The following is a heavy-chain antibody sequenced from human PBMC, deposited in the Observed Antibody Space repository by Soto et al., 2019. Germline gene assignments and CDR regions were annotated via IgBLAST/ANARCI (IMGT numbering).Heavy chain of an antibody. D-gene: IGHD2-15*01. Sequence: GESLKISCNGSGYIFTSYWISWGRQMPGKGLEWMGRIDPSDSYTNYSPSFQGHVTISADKSISTAYLQWSSLKASDTAMYYCARRWGVVVAATAYYYGMDVWGQGTTVTVSS. CDR3: ARRWGVVVAATAYYYGMDV. J-gene: IGHJ6*02. CDR1: GYIFTSYW. CDR2: IDPSDSYT. V-gene: IGHV5-10-1*01.